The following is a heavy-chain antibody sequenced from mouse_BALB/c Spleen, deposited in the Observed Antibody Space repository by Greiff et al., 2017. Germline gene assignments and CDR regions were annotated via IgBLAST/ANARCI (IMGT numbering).Heavy chain of an antibody. V-gene: IGHV5-17*02. J-gene: IGHJ4*01. D-gene: IGHD2-4*01. CDR1: GFTFSSFG. Sequence: DVKLQESGGGLVQPGGSRKLSCAASGFTFSSFGMHWVRQAPEKGLEWVAYISSGSSTIYYADTVKGRFTISRDNPKNTLFLQMTSLRSEDTAMYYCARGYDYEGDAMDYWGQGTSVTVSS. CDR3: ARGYDYEGDAMDY. CDR2: ISSGSSTI.